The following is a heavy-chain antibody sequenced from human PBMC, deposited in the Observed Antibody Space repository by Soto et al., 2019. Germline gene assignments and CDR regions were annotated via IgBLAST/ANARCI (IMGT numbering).Heavy chain of an antibody. CDR2: IRGKTNSYAT. Sequence: VQLVESGGGLVQPGGSLKVSCAASGFTFSDSAMHWVRQASSKGLEWVGRIRGKTNSYATTYAASLKGRFTISRDDSKSTTYLQMNSLKAEDTAVYYCTSAAVASYWGQGTLVTVSS. D-gene: IGHD6-19*01. CDR3: TSAAVASY. V-gene: IGHV3-73*02. CDR1: GFTFSDSA. J-gene: IGHJ4*02.